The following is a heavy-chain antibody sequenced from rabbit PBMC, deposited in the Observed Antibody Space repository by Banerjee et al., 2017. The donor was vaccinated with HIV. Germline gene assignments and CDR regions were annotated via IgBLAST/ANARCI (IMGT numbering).Heavy chain of an antibody. V-gene: IGHV1S7*01. CDR1: GFDFRRYY. CDR2: IYAGEAST. Sequence: QLVESGGGLVTLGGSLKLSCKASGFDFRRYYMSWVRQAPGKGLEWIGAIYAGEASTDYASWVNGRFTISSDNAQNTVDLQMNSLTAADTATYFCARISGWGGDLWGPGTLVTVS. CDR3: ARISGWGGDL. J-gene: IGHJ4*01. D-gene: IGHD4-1*01.